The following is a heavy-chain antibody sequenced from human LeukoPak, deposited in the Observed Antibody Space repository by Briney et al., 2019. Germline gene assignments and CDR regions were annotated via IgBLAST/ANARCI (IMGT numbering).Heavy chain of an antibody. CDR2: ISSSSSYI. CDR3: ASPNPRIAARPYYYYYMDV. CDR1: GFTFSIYS. V-gene: IGHV3-21*01. D-gene: IGHD6-6*01. J-gene: IGHJ6*03. Sequence: GGSLRLSCAASGFTFSIYSMNWVRQAPGKGLEWVSSISSSSSYIYYADSVKGRFTISRDNAKNSLYLQMNSLRAEDTAVYYCASPNPRIAARPYYYYYMDVWGKGTTVTISS.